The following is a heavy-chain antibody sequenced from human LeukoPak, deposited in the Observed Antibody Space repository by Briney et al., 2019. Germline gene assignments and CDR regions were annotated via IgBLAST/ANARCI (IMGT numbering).Heavy chain of an antibody. CDR2: ISGSGGGT. D-gene: IGHD1-26*01. CDR3: AKDLGRYRNNYFDY. J-gene: IGHJ4*02. Sequence: GGSLRLSCAASGFTFSSYAMSWVRQAPEKGLEWVSTISGSGGGTYYADSVKGRFTISRDASKNTLYLQMNSLRAEDTAVYYCAKDLGRYRNNYFDYWGQGTLVTVSS. V-gene: IGHV3-23*01. CDR1: GFTFSSYA.